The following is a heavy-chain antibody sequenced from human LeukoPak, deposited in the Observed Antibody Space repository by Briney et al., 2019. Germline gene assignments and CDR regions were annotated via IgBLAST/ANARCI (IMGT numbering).Heavy chain of an antibody. CDR1: GFSVSSVYY. CDR2: IYRSGST. D-gene: IGHD6-19*01. V-gene: IGHV4-38-2*02. Sequence: PSETLSLTCTVSGFSVSSVYYWGWIRQPPGKGLEWIGSIYRSGSTYYNPSLKSRVTMSVDTSKNQFSLKLSSVTAADTAVYYCARIRSSGWGPNFDYWGQGTLVTVSS. CDR3: ARIRSSGWGPNFDY. J-gene: IGHJ4*02.